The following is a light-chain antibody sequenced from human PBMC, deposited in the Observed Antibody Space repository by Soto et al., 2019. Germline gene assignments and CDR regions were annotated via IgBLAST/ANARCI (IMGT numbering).Light chain of an antibody. CDR1: QSLVHNDGKTS. Sequence: DVVRTQTPLSLPVTLGQTASISCRSSQSLVHNDGKTSLNWYQQRPSQSPQRLIYEVSNRDSGVPARFSGSGSGTDYTLTISRVEAEDVEVYYCMRGTHLPVTCGGGTKVEIK. V-gene: IGKV2-30*02. J-gene: IGKJ4*01. CDR2: EVS. CDR3: MRGTHLPVT.